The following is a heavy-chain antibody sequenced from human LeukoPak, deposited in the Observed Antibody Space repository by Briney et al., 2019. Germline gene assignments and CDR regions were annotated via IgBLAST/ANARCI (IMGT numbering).Heavy chain of an antibody. D-gene: IGHD4-23*01. Sequence: GGSLRLSCAASGFTFSSYAMSWVRQAPGKGLEWVSGISGSGGATLHADSVKGRFTISRDNSKNTLYLQVNSLRAEDTAVYYCAKTVGLTEHWGQGTLVTVSS. CDR1: GFTFSSYA. CDR2: ISGSGGAT. CDR3: AKTVGLTEH. V-gene: IGHV3-23*01. J-gene: IGHJ1*01.